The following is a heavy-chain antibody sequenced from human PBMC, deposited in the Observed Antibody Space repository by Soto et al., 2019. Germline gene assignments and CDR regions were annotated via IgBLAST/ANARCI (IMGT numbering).Heavy chain of an antibody. CDR1: GGTFSSYT. J-gene: IGHJ6*03. D-gene: IGHD3-10*01. V-gene: IGHV1-69*02. Sequence: ASVKVSCKASGGTFSSYTISWVRQAPGQGLEWMGRIIPILGIANYAQKFQGRVTITADKSTSTAYMELSSLRSEDTAVYYCARDWPHYYGSGSYYSTGYYMDVWGKGTTVTVSS. CDR3: ARDWPHYYGSGSYYSTGYYMDV. CDR2: IIPILGIA.